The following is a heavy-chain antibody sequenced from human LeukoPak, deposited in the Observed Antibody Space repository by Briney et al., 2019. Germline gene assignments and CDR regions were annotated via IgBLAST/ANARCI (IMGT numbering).Heavy chain of an antibody. J-gene: IGHJ4*02. D-gene: IGHD2-15*01. CDR1: GFTFSTYA. CDR2: ISTNGDST. V-gene: IGHV3-64*02. CDR3: ARWGSISCYDY. Sequence: GGSLRLSCAASGFTFSTYAMHWVRQAPGKGLEYVSAISTNGDSTYYADSVKGSFTISRDNSKNTLFLQMGSLRADDMAVYYCARWGSISCYDYWGQGTLVTVSS.